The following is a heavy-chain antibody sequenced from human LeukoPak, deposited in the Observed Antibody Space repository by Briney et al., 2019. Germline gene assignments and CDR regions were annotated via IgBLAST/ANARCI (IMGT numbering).Heavy chain of an antibody. CDR2: INPDGSEK. CDR3: ARGTGIYYIY. Sequence: GWSLRLSCAASGFTFNTYWMSWVRQAPGKGLEWVANINPDGSEKSYVGSVKGRLTISRDNAKNSLFLHVNSLRAADTAVYYCARGTGIYYIYWGQGTLVTVSS. J-gene: IGHJ4*02. CDR1: GFTFNTYW. D-gene: IGHD1-26*01. V-gene: IGHV3-7*01.